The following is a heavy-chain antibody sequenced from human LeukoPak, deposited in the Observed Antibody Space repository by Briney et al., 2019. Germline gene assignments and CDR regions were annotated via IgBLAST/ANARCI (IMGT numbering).Heavy chain of an antibody. D-gene: IGHD3-3*01. CDR2: IYYSGST. CDR3: ARPRSGSSTYAFDI. Sequence: PSETLSLTCSVSGGSISSYYWSWIRQPPGKGLEWIGYIYYSGSTNYNPSLKSRVTISVDTSKNQFSLNLSSVTAADTAVYYCARPRSGSSTYAFDIWGQGTMVTVSS. CDR1: GGSISSYY. V-gene: IGHV4-59*01. J-gene: IGHJ3*02.